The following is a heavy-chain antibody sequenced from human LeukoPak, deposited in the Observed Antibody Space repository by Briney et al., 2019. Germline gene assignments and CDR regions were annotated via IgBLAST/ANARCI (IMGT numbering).Heavy chain of an antibody. Sequence: SETLSLTCTVSGGSISSHYWSWIRQPPGKGLEWIGYIYYSGSTNYNPSLKSRVTISVDTSKNQFSLKLSSVTAADTAVYYCARRSMSKAVAGTGDYYYGMDVWGQGTTVTVSS. D-gene: IGHD6-19*01. CDR3: ARRSMSKAVAGTGDYYYGMDV. V-gene: IGHV4-59*08. CDR2: IYYSGST. J-gene: IGHJ6*02. CDR1: GGSISSHY.